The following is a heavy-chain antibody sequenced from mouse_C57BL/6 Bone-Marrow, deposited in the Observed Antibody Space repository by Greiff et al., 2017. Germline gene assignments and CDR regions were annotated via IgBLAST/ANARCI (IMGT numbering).Heavy chain of an antibody. CDR1: GYAFTNYL. V-gene: IGHV1-54*01. CDR2: INPGSGGT. CDR3: ARCIPYAMDY. Sequence: QVQLQQSGAELVRPGTSVKVSCKASGYAFTNYLIEWVKQRPGQGLEWIGVINPGSGGTNYNEKFKGKATLTADKSSSTAYMQLSSLTSEDSAVYFCARCIPYAMDYWGQGTSVTVSS. J-gene: IGHJ4*01.